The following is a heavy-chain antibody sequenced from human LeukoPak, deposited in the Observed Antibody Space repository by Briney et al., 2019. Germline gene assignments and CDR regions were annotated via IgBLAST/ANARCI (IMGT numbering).Heavy chain of an antibody. CDR2: IHYSGST. D-gene: IGHD6-6*01. J-gene: IGHJ5*02. V-gene: IGHV4-59*01. Sequence: SETLSLTCTVSSGSISNYYWSWIRQPPGKGLEYIGYIHYSGSTNYNPSLKSRVTMSVDTSKNQFSLKLTSVIAADTAVYYCARDRSSAGWFDPWGQGTLVTVSS. CDR1: SGSISNYY. CDR3: ARDRSSAGWFDP.